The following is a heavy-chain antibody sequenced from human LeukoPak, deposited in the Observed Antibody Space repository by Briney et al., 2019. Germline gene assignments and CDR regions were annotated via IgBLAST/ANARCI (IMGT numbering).Heavy chain of an antibody. D-gene: IGHD3-22*01. Sequence: ASVKVSCKASGHTFTSYQMHWVRQAPGQGLEWMGTIKPSGGTTTYAQKFQGRVTMTWDTYTSTVYLELSTLRSEETAVYYCARARDDSIGSRWFDPWGQGTLVTVSS. CDR2: IKPSGGTT. V-gene: IGHV1-46*01. CDR3: ARARDDSIGSRWFDP. CDR1: GHTFTSYQ. J-gene: IGHJ5*02.